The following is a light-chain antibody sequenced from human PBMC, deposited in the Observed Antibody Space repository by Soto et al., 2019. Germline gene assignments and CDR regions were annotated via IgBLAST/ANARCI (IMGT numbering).Light chain of an antibody. CDR3: SSYTSSSTPCD. V-gene: IGLV2-14*01. J-gene: IGLJ1*01. CDR2: EVS. Sequence: QSALTQPASVSGSPGQSITISCTGTSRDVGAYNSVSWYQQHPGKAPKLLIYEVSNRPSGVSNRFSGSKSGNTASLTISGLQAEDEADYYCSSYTSSSTPCDFGTGTKLTVL. CDR1: SRDVGAYNS.